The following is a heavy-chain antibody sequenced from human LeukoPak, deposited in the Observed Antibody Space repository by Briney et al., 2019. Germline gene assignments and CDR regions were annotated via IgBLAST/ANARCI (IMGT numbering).Heavy chain of an antibody. CDR1: GGTFSSYA. Sequence: ASVKVSCKASGGTFSSYAISWVRQAPGQGLEWMGGIIPIFGTANYAQKLQGRVTMTTDTSTSTAYMELRSLRSDDTAVYYCARGARRYGGDAFDIWGQGTMVTVSS. CDR2: IIPIFGTA. J-gene: IGHJ3*02. V-gene: IGHV1-69*05. D-gene: IGHD1-1*01. CDR3: ARGARRYGGDAFDI.